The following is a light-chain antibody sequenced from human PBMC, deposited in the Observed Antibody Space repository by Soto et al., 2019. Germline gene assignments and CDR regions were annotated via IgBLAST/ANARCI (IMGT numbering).Light chain of an antibody. Sequence: QSVLTQPASVSGSPGQSITISCTGTSSDVGGYNYVSWYQQHPGKAPRLMIYEVSNRPSGVSNRFSGSKSGNTASLPISGLQAEDEADYYCSSYTSSSTPYVVGTGTMLTVL. CDR1: SSDVGGYNY. CDR3: SSYTSSSTPYV. CDR2: EVS. J-gene: IGLJ1*01. V-gene: IGLV2-14*01.